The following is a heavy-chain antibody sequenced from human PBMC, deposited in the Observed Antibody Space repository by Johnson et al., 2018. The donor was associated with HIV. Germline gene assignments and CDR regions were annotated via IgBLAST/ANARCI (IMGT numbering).Heavy chain of an antibody. CDR1: GFTFSSYW. Sequence: EVQLVESGGGLVQPGGSLRLSCAASGFTFSSYWMSWVRQAPGKGLEWVANIKQDGSEKYSVDAVKGRFTISRDNAKNSRYLQMNSLRAEDTAVYYCARLGIAAARGAFDIWGQGTMVTVSS. CDR3: ARLGIAAARGAFDI. D-gene: IGHD6-13*01. CDR2: IKQDGSEK. J-gene: IGHJ3*02. V-gene: IGHV3-7*01.